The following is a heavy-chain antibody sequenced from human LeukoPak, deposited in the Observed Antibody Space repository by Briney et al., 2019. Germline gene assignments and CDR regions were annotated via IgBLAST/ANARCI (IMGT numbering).Heavy chain of an antibody. CDR3: ARISAGRYGMDV. V-gene: IGHV4-31*03. CDR1: GGSFTSGGYY. CDR2: VYYTGST. J-gene: IGHJ6*02. Sequence: SQTLSLTCTVSGGSFTSGGYYWSWIRQHPGKGLEWFGYVYYTGSTYYNPSLKSRVTISPDTSKNQFSLKVSSVTAADTAVYYCARISAGRYGMDVWGQGTTVTVSS. D-gene: IGHD6-6*01.